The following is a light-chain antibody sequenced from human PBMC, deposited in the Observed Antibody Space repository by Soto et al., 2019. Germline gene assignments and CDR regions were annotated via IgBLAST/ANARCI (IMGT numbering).Light chain of an antibody. CDR1: SSDIGDYNY. J-gene: IGLJ2*01. V-gene: IGLV2-14*01. Sequence: QSALTQPPSASGSPGQSVTFSCTGTSSDIGDYNYVSWYQQHPGKAPKLMIYEVTKRPSGISNRFSGSKAGNTASLTISGLQAEDEADYYCSSYTSSSTLVFGGGTKLTVL. CDR3: SSYTSSSTLV. CDR2: EVT.